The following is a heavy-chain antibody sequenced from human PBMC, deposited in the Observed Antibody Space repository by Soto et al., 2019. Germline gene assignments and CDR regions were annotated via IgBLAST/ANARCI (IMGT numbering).Heavy chain of an antibody. J-gene: IGHJ3*02. Sequence: EVQLVESGGGLVQPGGSLRLSCAASGFTFNAYWMTWVRQAPGKGLEWVANINRDGTEKNYVDSVKGRFTVSRDNAKNSLHLQMYSLRAEDTAVYYSVRARTEYGSYGSSYYDVFDIWGQGTKVTVSS. V-gene: IGHV3-7*05. CDR1: GFTFNAYW. CDR3: VRARTEYGSYGSSYYDVFDI. D-gene: IGHD6-6*01. CDR2: INRDGTEK.